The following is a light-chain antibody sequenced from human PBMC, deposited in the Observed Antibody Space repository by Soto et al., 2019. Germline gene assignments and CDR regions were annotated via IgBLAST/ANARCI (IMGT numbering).Light chain of an antibody. V-gene: IGKV3-15*01. J-gene: IGKJ1*01. CDR3: QQYNNWRT. CDR2: DAS. Sequence: EIVMTQSPATLSLSPGERATLSCRASQSVSSNLAWYQQKPGQAPRLLIYDASTRATGIPARISGSGSGTEFTLTISSLQSEDFAVYYCQQYNNWRTFGQGTKVEIK. CDR1: QSVSSN.